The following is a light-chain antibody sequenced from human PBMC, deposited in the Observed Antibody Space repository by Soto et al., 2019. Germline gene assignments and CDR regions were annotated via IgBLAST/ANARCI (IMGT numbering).Light chain of an antibody. J-gene: IGKJ1*01. V-gene: IGKV2-28*01. CDR2: LGS. CDR3: MQALQTPVT. Sequence: DVVLTQSPLSLPVTPGEPASISCRSSQSLLHSDGYNYLDWYLQKPGQSPQLLIYLGSNRASGVPDRVSGSGSGTDFTLRISRVEAEDVGVYYCMQALQTPVTFGQGTKVEIK. CDR1: QSLLHSDGYNY.